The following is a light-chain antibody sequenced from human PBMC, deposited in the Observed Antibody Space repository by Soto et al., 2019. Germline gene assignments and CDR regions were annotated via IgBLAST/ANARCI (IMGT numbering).Light chain of an antibody. J-gene: IGKJ4*01. Sequence: EIVLTQSPGTLSLSPGERATLSCRASQSVSSGFLAWYQQKPGQAPRLLIYGASNRATGIPDRFSGSGSGTDFTLTISRLEPEDLAMYYGQQRGSSPLTFGRGTKVEIK. CDR2: GAS. CDR3: QQRGSSPLT. CDR1: QSVSSGF. V-gene: IGKV3-20*01.